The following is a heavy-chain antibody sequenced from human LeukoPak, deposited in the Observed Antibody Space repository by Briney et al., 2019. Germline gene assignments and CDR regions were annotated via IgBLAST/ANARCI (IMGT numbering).Heavy chain of an antibody. CDR2: INPSGGST. Sequence: ASVKVSCKASGYIFTSYYMHWVRQAPGQGLEWMGIINPSGGSTSYAQMFQGRVTMTRDTSTSRVYMELSSLRSEDTAVYYCAAGTRYSGSYFDYWGQGTLVTVSS. CDR1: GYIFTSYY. J-gene: IGHJ4*02. V-gene: IGHV1-46*01. CDR3: AAGTRYSGSYFDY. D-gene: IGHD1-26*01.